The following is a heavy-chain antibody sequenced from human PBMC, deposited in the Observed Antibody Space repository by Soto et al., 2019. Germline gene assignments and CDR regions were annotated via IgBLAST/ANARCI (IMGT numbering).Heavy chain of an antibody. J-gene: IGHJ3*02. D-gene: IGHD3-9*01. Sequence: GESLKISFKGSGYSFTKYWIGWVRQMPGKGLEWMAIIYPDESDTRYSPSFQGQVTISADKSISTAYLQWSSRKASDTAMYYCAGNDILSGYAHAFDIWGQGTMVTVS. CDR3: AGNDILSGYAHAFDI. V-gene: IGHV5-51*01. CDR1: GYSFTKYW. CDR2: IYPDESDT.